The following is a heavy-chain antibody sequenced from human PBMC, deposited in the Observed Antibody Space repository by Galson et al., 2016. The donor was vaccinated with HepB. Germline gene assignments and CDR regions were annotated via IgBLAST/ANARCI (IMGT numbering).Heavy chain of an antibody. J-gene: IGHJ4*02. V-gene: IGHV1-46*01. CDR1: GYTLSFYY. CDR3: AREDGDYEGAYFDY. D-gene: IGHD4-17*01. CDR2: INPSGGNFT. Sequence: SVKVSCKASGYTLSFYYMHWVRQAPGQGLEWMGIINPSGGNFTSYAPKFQGRVTMTRDTSTSTVYMELSSLRSEDTAVYYCAREDGDYEGAYFDYWGQGTLVTVSS.